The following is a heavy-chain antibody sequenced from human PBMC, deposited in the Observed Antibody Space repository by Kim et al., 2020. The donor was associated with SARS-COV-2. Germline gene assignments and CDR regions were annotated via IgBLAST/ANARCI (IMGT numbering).Heavy chain of an antibody. V-gene: IGHV3-74*01. D-gene: IGHD3-22*01. CDR2: INNYGSST. Sequence: GGSLRLSCAASGFTFSSYWMHWVRQAPGKGLVWVSRINNYGSSTTYADSVKGRFTTSRDNAKNTLYLQMNSLRAEDTAVYYCARVDYYDRYGMDVWGQGTTVTVSS. CDR3: ARVDYYDRYGMDV. J-gene: IGHJ6*02. CDR1: GFTFSSYW.